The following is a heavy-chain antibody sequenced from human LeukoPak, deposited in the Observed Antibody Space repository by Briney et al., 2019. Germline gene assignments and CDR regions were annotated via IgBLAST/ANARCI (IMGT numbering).Heavy chain of an antibody. D-gene: IGHD4-17*01. CDR1: GVTFSSYA. Sequence: GGSLRLSCAASGVTFSSYAMSWVRQAPGKGLEWVSAISGSGGSTYYADSVKGRFTISRDNSKNTLYLQMNSLRAEDTAVYCCANRGKDYGDYHGSYWGQGTLVTVSS. CDR3: ANRGKDYGDYHGSY. J-gene: IGHJ4*02. CDR2: ISGSGGST. V-gene: IGHV3-23*01.